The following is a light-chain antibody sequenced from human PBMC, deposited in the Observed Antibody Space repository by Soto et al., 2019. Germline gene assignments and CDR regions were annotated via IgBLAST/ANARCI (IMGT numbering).Light chain of an antibody. CDR3: QQRDSWPIT. V-gene: IGKV3-11*01. CDR1: QSISSY. J-gene: IGKJ5*01. CDR2: DAS. Sequence: EVVLTQSPDTLSLPPGERATLSCRASQSISSYLAWYQQKPGQAPRLLIFDASNRATGIPARFSGSGSGTDFTLTINSLEPDDFAVYYCQQRDSWPITFGQGTRLEIK.